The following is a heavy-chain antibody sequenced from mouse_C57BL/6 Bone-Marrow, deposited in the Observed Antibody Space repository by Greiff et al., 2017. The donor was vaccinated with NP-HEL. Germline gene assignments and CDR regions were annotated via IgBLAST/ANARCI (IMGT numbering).Heavy chain of an antibody. CDR2: IDPSDSYT. Sequence: VQLQQSGAELVKPRASVKLSCKASGYTFTTYWMQWVKQRPGQGLEWIGEIDPSDSYTNYNQKFKGKATLTVDTSSSTANMQLSSLTSEDAAVYYCARKAYYGRSYEFAYWGQGTLVTVSA. V-gene: IGHV1-50*01. J-gene: IGHJ3*01. D-gene: IGHD1-1*01. CDR1: GYTFTTYW. CDR3: ARKAYYGRSYEFAY.